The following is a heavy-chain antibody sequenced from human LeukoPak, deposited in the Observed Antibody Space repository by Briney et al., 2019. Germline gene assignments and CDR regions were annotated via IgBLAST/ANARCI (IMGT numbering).Heavy chain of an antibody. V-gene: IGHV4-39*01. CDR2: IYYSGST. CDR3: ARGSGYYYGDFDC. D-gene: IGHD3-22*01. J-gene: IGHJ4*02. CDR1: GGSISSTSFY. Sequence: PSETLSLTCTVSGGSISSTSFYWGWIRRPPGKGLEWIGSIYYSGSTDYNPSLKSRVTISVDTSKNQFSLKLSSVTAADTSVYYCARGSGYYYGDFDCWGQGTLVTVSS.